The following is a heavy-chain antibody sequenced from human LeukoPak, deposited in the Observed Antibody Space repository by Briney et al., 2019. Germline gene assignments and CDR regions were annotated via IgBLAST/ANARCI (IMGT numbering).Heavy chain of an antibody. D-gene: IGHD2-15*01. CDR3: AKFALRYCSGGSCHPFDY. CDR2: ISGSGGST. J-gene: IGHJ4*02. Sequence: GRSLRLSCAASGFTSSSYDMNWVRQAPGKGLEWVSAISGSGGSTYYADSVKGRLIISRDNSKNTLYLQMNSLRAEDTAVYYCAKFALRYCSGGSCHPFDYWGQGTLVTVSS. V-gene: IGHV3-23*01. CDR1: GFTSSSYD.